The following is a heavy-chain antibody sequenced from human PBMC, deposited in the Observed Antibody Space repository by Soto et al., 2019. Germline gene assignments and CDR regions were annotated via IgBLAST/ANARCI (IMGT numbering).Heavy chain of an antibody. CDR1: GFTFSSYA. CDR2: ISYDGSNK. V-gene: IGHV3-30-3*01. J-gene: IGHJ4*02. Sequence: GGSLRLSCAASGFTFSSYAMHWVRQAPGKGLEWVAVISYDGSNKYYADSVKGRFTISRDNSKNTLYLQMSSLRAEDTAVYYCAKDLLRSGYCSSTSCASREGYWGQGTLVTVSS. D-gene: IGHD2-2*01. CDR3: AKDLLRSGYCSSTSCASREGY.